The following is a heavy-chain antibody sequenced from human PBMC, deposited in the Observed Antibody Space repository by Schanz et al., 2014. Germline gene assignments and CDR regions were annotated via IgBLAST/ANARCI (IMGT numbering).Heavy chain of an antibody. D-gene: IGHD5-12*01. Sequence: DVQLVESGGGLIQPGGSLRLSCAVSGFTVNTTYMSWVRPAPGKGLEWISSMYINSGSTQYADSVKGRFIISRDSSKNTLFLQMNSLRAEDTAVYFCARDGGRDGYNLAFDVWGQGTLVTVSS. V-gene: IGHV3-53*01. CDR3: ARDGGRDGYNLAFDV. CDR2: MYINSGST. J-gene: IGHJ3*01. CDR1: GFTVNTTY.